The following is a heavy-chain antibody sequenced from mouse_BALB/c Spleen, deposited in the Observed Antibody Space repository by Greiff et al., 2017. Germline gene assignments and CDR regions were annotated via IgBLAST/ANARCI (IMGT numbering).Heavy chain of an antibody. CDR1: GFTFSSFG. CDR3: AREPNWSYAMDY. V-gene: IGHV5-17*02. Sequence: EVQVVESGGGLVQPGGSRKLSCAASGFTFSSFGMHWVRQAPEKGLEWVAYISSGSSTIYYADTVKGRFTISRDNPKNTLFLQMTSLRSEDTAMYYCAREPNWSYAMDYWGQGTSVTVSS. J-gene: IGHJ4*01. D-gene: IGHD4-1*01. CDR2: ISSGSSTI.